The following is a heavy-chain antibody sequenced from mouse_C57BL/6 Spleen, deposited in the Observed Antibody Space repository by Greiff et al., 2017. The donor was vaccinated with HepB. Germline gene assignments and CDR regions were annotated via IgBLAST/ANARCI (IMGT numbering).Heavy chain of an antibody. CDR2: INPSTGGT. V-gene: IGHV1-42*01. CDR1: GYSFTGYY. Sequence: EVQLQQSGPELVKPGASVKISCKASGYSFTGYYMNWVKQSPEKSLEWIGEINPSTGGTTYNQKFKAKATLTVDKSSSTAYMQLKSLTSEDSAVYYCARGCDGYFDVWGTGTTVTVSS. D-gene: IGHD2-13*01. CDR3: ARGCDGYFDV. J-gene: IGHJ1*03.